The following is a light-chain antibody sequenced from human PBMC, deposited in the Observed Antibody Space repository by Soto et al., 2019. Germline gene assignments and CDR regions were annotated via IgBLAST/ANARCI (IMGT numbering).Light chain of an antibody. CDR2: DVS. Sequence: EIVLTQSPGTLSLSPGERATLSCRASQSLSSSNLAWYQQKPAQAPMLLIYDVSTRATDIPDRFSGSGSGTDFTLTISRLEPEDFAVYYCQQSGNSPLFTFGPGTKVDSK. V-gene: IGKV3-20*01. CDR1: QSLSSSN. J-gene: IGKJ3*01. CDR3: QQSGNSPLFT.